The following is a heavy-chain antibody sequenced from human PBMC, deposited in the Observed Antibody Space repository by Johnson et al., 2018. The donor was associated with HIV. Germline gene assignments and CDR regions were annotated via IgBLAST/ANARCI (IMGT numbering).Heavy chain of an antibody. CDR1: GFTFSSYA. D-gene: IGHD2-15*01. CDR3: STGYIVVVVGAILLPLHDAFDI. CDR2: IKSKTDGGTT. Sequence: VQLVESGGGVVQPGRSLRLSCAASGFTFSSYAMHWVRQAPGQGLEWVGRIKSKTDGGTTDYAAPVKGRFTISRDDSKNTLYLQMNSLNTEDTAVYYCSTGYIVVVVGAILLPLHDAFDIWGQGTMVTVSS. V-gene: IGHV3-15*01. J-gene: IGHJ3*02.